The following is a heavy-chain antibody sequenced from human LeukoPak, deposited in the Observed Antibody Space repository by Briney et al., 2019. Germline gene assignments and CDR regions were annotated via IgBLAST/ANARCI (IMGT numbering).Heavy chain of an antibody. J-gene: IGHJ4*02. D-gene: IGHD3-22*01. V-gene: IGHV4-39*02. CDR3: ARDDSSGYLD. CDR2: IYYSGST. Sequence: SETLSLTCTVSGGSISSSSYYWGWIRQPPGKGLEWIGSIYYSGSTYYNPSLKSRVTISVDTSKNQFSLKLSSVTAADTAVYYCARDDSSGYLDWGQGTLVTVSS. CDR1: GGSISSSSYY.